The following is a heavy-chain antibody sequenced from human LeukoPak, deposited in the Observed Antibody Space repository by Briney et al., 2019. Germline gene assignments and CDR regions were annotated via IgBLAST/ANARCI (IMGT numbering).Heavy chain of an antibody. CDR3: AKDIGAITIPHMDV. J-gene: IGHJ6*03. CDR1: GFTFDDYA. CDR2: ISLNRGSI. D-gene: IGHD3-3*01. Sequence: SLRLSCAASGFTFDDYAMHWVRQAPGKGLEWVSGISLNRGSIRSADSVKCRFTISRDNAKNSLYLQMNSLRAEDTALYYCAKDIGAITIPHMDVWGKGTTVTVSS. V-gene: IGHV3-9*01.